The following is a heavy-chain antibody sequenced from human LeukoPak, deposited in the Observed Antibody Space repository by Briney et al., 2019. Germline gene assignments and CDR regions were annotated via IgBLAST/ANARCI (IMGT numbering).Heavy chain of an antibody. D-gene: IGHD3-10*01. Sequence: GGSLRLSCAASGFTFSSFALSWVRQAPGKGLEWVSSISGSGDSTYYMESVKGRFTISRDNSENTLYLQMNSLRADDTAVYYCAKDRDVLLWFGELSYMDVWGQGTTVTVSS. CDR3: AKDRDVLLWFGELSYMDV. V-gene: IGHV3-23*01. J-gene: IGHJ6*02. CDR2: ISGSGDST. CDR1: GFTFSSFA.